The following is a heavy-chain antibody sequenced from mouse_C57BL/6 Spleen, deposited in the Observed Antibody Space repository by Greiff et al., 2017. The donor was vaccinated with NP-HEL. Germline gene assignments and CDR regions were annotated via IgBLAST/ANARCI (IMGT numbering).Heavy chain of an antibody. CDR2: IDPSDSYT. Sequence: QVQLQQSGAELVMPGASVKLSCKASGYTFTSYWMHWVKQRPGQGLEWIGEIDPSDSYTNYNQKFKGKSTLTVDKSSSTAYMQLSSLTSEDSAVYYCARGAYDYSYAMDYWGQGTSVTVSS. D-gene: IGHD2-4*01. CDR1: GYTFTSYW. CDR3: ARGAYDYSYAMDY. J-gene: IGHJ4*01. V-gene: IGHV1-69*01.